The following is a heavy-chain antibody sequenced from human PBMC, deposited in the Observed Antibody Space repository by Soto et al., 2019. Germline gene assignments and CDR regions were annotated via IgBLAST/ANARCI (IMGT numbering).Heavy chain of an antibody. CDR2: ISWNSGSI. Sequence: EVQLLESGGGLVQPGRSLRLSCAASGFTFDDYAMHWVRQAPGKGLEWVSGISWNSGSIGYADSVKGRFTISRDNAKNSLYLQMNSLRAEDTALYYCAKQYYGSGTGYYYGMDVWGQGTTVTVSS. CDR3: AKQYYGSGTGYYYGMDV. D-gene: IGHD3-10*01. CDR1: GFTFDDYA. V-gene: IGHV3-9*01. J-gene: IGHJ6*02.